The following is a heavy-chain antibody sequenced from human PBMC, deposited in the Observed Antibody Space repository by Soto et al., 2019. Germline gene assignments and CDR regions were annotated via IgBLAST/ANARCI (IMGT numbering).Heavy chain of an antibody. CDR3: ARTTVGYYYGSGSYGYYYYYYMDV. D-gene: IGHD3-10*01. CDR1: GYTFTSYD. V-gene: IGHV1-8*01. J-gene: IGHJ6*03. CDR2: MNPNSGNT. Sequence: ASVKVSCKASGYTFTSYDINWVRQATGQGLEWMGWMNPNSGNTGYAQKFQGRVTMTRNTSISTAYMELSSLRSEDTAVYYCARTTVGYYYGSGSYGYYYYYYMDVWGKGTTVTVSS.